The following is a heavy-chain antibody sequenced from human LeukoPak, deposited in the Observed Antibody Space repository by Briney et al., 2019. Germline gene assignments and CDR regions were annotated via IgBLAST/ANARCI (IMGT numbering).Heavy chain of an antibody. CDR1: GYTFTGYY. CDR2: INPNSGGT. Sequence: ASVKVSCKASGYTFTGYYMHWVRQAPGQGLEWMGWINPNSGGTNYAQKFQGWVTMTRDTSISTAYMELSRLRSDDTAVYYCARDWGYCSSTSCLKNWFDPWGQGTLVTVSS. CDR3: ARDWGYCSSTSCLKNWFDP. J-gene: IGHJ5*02. V-gene: IGHV1-2*04. D-gene: IGHD2-2*01.